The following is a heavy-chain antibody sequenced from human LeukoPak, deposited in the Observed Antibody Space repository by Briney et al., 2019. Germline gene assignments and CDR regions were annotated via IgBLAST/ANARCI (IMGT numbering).Heavy chain of an antibody. V-gene: IGHV1-2*02. Sequence: ASVKVSFKASGYTFTGHYMHWVRQAPGQGLEWMGGINPNSGGTNYAQKVNVRVAMSSDTSISTAYMELRRLRSDDTAVYYCARDAITMVRGVIAPRFDPWGQGTLVTVSS. J-gene: IGHJ5*02. CDR2: INPNSGGT. CDR3: ARDAITMVRGVIAPRFDP. D-gene: IGHD3-10*01. CDR1: GYTFTGHY.